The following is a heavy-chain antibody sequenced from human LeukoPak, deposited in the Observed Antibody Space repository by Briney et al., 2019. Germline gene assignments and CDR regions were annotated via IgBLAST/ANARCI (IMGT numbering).Heavy chain of an antibody. J-gene: IGHJ4*02. Sequence: ASVKVSCKTSGYTFTGYYIHWVRQAPGQGLEWMGWINPNSGDTNYAQKLQGRVTMTTDTSTSTAYMELRSLRSDDTAVYYCARDHDYVWGSPYWGQGTLVTVSS. D-gene: IGHD3-16*01. CDR3: ARDHDYVWGSPY. V-gene: IGHV1-2*02. CDR2: INPNSGDT. CDR1: GYTFTGYY.